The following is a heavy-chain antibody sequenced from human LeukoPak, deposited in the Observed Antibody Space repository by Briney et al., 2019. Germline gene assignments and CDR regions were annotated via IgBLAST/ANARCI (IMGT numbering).Heavy chain of an antibody. J-gene: IGHJ4*02. CDR3: ARSDCGGDCSDPYFDY. V-gene: IGHV1-69*05. D-gene: IGHD2-21*02. Sequence: SSVKVSCKACGGTFSSYAISWVRQAPGQGLEWMGGIIPIFGTANYAQKFQGRVTITTDESTSTAYMELSSLRSEDTAVYYCARSDCGGDCSDPYFDYWGQGTLVTVP. CDR2: IIPIFGTA. CDR1: GGTFSSYA.